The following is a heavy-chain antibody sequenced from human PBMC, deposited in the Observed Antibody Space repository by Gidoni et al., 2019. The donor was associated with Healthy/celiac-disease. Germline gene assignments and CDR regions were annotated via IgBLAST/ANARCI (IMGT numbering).Heavy chain of an antibody. D-gene: IGHD1-26*01. J-gene: IGHJ4*02. Sequence: EVQLLESGGGLVQPGGSLTLYCAASGFPFSSYAMSWVRQAPGKGLEWVSAISGSGGSTYYADSVKGRLTISRDNSKNTLYLQMNSLRDEDTAVYYCAKDGGLGATAFDYWGQGTLVTVSS. CDR2: ISGSGGST. CDR3: AKDGGLGATAFDY. V-gene: IGHV3-23*01. CDR1: GFPFSSYA.